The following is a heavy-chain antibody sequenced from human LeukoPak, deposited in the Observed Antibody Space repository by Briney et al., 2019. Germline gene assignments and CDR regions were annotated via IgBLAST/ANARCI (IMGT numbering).Heavy chain of an antibody. CDR2: VKSKGDGSAA. D-gene: IGHD2-8*01. Sequence: GGSLRLSCAASGFTFNRYWMSWVRQAPGKELQWVGRVKSKGDGSAADYAVPVKGRFTISRDDETRKMYMQMNSLKNADKAVYYCTTDRMIYATNWAVSWFDPWGQGTLVTVSS. CDR3: TTDRMIYATNWAVSWFDP. V-gene: IGHV3-15*01. CDR1: GFTFNRYW. J-gene: IGHJ5*02.